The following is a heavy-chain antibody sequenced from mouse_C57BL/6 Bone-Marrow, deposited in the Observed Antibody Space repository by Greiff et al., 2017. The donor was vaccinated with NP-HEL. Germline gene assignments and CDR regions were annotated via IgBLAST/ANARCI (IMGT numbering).Heavy chain of an antibody. D-gene: IGHD3-2*02. Sequence: EVQLQQSGPELVKPGASVKISCKASGYSFTGYYMNWVKQSPEKSLEWIGEINPSTGGTTYNQKFKAKATLTVDKSSSTAYMQLKSLTSEDSAVYYCARYSSGYRFAYWGQGTLVTVSA. CDR2: INPSTGGT. CDR1: GYSFTGYY. CDR3: ARYSSGYRFAY. J-gene: IGHJ3*01. V-gene: IGHV1-42*01.